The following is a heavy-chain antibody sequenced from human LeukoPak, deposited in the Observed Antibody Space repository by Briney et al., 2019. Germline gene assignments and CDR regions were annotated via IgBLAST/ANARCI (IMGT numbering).Heavy chain of an antibody. D-gene: IGHD2-2*02. J-gene: IGHJ5*02. V-gene: IGHV3-11*01. CDR3: ARGGVPAAIPGNWFDP. CDR1: GFTFSDYY. Sequence: GGSLRLSCAASGFTFSDYYMSWIRQAPGKGLEWVSYISSSGSTIYYADSVKGRFTISRDNAKNSLYLQMNSLRAEGTAVYYCARGGVPAAIPGNWFDPWGQGTLVTVSS. CDR2: ISSSGSTI.